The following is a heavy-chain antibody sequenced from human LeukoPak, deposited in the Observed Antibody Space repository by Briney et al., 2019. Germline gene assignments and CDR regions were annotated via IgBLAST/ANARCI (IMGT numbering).Heavy chain of an antibody. J-gene: IGHJ4*02. D-gene: IGHD3-22*01. CDR3: ARWGDSSGYYWGLGFDY. Sequence: SETLSLTCTVSGGSISSYYWSWIRQPPGKGLEWIGYIYYSGSTNYNPSLKSRVTISVDTSKNQFSLKLSSVTAADTAVYYCARWGDSSGYYWGLGFDYWGQGTLVTVSS. CDR1: GGSISSYY. V-gene: IGHV4-59*01. CDR2: IYYSGST.